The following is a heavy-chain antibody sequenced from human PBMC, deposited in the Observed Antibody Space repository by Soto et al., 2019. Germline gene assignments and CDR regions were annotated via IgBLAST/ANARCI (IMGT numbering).Heavy chain of an antibody. CDR3: ASFDSSGYPSAFDI. D-gene: IGHD3-22*01. CDR2: IIPIFGTA. V-gene: IGHV1-69*13. CDR1: GGTFSSYA. Sequence: SVKVSCKASGGTFSSYAISWVRQAPGQGLEWMGGIIPIFGTANYAQKFQGRVTITADESTSTAYMELSSLRSEDTAVYYCASFDSSGYPSAFDIWGQGTMVTVSS. J-gene: IGHJ3*02.